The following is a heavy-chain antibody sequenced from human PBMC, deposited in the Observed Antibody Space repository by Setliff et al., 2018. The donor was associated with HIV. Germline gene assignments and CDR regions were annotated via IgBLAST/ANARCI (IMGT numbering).Heavy chain of an antibody. V-gene: IGHV4-61*09. CDR1: GDSISSGRYY. CDR3: ARVVDADYLDY. D-gene: IGHD2-15*01. J-gene: IGHJ4*02. Sequence: SETLSLTCTVSGDSISSGRYYWNWIRQPAGKGLDWIGHIFTSGSAFSSGSTYYKPSLKSRVTISVDTSKNQFSLKLNSVTAADTAMYYCARVVDADYLDYWGQGTPVTVSS. CDR2: IFTSGSAFSSGST.